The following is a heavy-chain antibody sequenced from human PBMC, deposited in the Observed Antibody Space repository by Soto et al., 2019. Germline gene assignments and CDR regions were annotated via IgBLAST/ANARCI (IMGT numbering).Heavy chain of an antibody. CDR1: GFTFSSYA. D-gene: IGHD3-22*01. Sequence: PGGSLRLSCAASGFTFSSYAMSWVHQAPGKGLEWVSVIYSGGSTYYADSVKGRFTISRDNSKNTLYLQMNSLRAEDTAVYYCARDLSDSSGEYYYYYGMDVWGQGTTVTVSS. CDR3: ARDLSDSSGEYYYYYGMDV. V-gene: IGHV3-53*01. CDR2: IYSGGST. J-gene: IGHJ6*02.